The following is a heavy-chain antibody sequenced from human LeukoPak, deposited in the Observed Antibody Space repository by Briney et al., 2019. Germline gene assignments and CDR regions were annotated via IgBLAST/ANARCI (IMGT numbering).Heavy chain of an antibody. CDR1: GGSVSRGGYS. Sequence: SETLSLTCTVSGGSVSRGGYSWNWIRQHPGKGLEWIGFTSYSEGTYYNPSLMSRITISVDISQNQFSLKMGDVTAADTAVYFCATADWESFYFDSWGQGALVAVSS. J-gene: IGHJ4*02. CDR2: TSYSEGT. D-gene: IGHD1-26*01. CDR3: ATADWESFYFDS. V-gene: IGHV4-31*03.